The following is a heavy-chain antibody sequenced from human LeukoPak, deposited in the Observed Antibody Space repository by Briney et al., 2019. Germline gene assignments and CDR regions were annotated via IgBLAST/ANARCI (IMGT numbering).Heavy chain of an antibody. CDR3: AGITIFGDDY. V-gene: IGHV4-59*12. CDR2: IYYSGST. D-gene: IGHD3-3*01. J-gene: IGHJ4*02. CDR1: GGSISSYY. Sequence: SETLSLTCTVSGGSISSYYWSWIRQPPGKGLEWIGYIYYSGSTNYNPSLKSRVTISVDTSKNQFSLKLSSVTAADTAVYYCAGITIFGDDYWGQGTLVTVSS.